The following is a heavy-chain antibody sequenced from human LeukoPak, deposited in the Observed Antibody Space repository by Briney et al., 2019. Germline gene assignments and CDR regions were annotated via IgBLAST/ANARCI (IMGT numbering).Heavy chain of an antibody. CDR2: INHSGST. CDR1: GGSFSGYY. D-gene: IGHD1-26*01. V-gene: IGHV4-34*01. CDR3: ARDPVGATPGFDY. Sequence: SETLSLTRAVYGGSFSGYYWSWIRQPPGKGLEWIGEINHSGSTNYNPSLKSRVTISVDTSKNQFSLKLSPVTAADTAVYYCARDPVGATPGFDYWGQGTLVTVSS. J-gene: IGHJ4*02.